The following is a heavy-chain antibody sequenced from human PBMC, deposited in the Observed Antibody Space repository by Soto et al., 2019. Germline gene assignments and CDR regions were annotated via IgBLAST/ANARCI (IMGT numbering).Heavy chain of an antibody. CDR1: GYTFTSYY. J-gene: IGHJ4*02. D-gene: IGHD2-2*02. V-gene: IGHV1-46*01. CDR2: INPSGGST. CDR3: ARDGPNFFCSSTSCYTGFDY. Sequence: ASVKVSCKASGYTFTSYYMHWVRQAPGQGLEWMGIINPSGGSTSYAQKFQGRVTMTRDTSTSTVCMELSSLRSEDTAVYYCARDGPNFFCSSTSCYTGFDYWGQGTLVTVSS.